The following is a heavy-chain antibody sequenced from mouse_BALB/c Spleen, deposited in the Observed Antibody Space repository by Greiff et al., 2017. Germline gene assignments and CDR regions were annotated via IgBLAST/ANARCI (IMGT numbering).Heavy chain of an antibody. CDR2: IDPENGDT. CDR1: GFNIKDYY. J-gene: IGHJ3*01. V-gene: IGHV14-4*02. CDR3: NARPFAY. Sequence: EVKLMESGAELVRSGASVKLSCTASGFNIKDYYMHWVKQRPEQGLEWIGWIDPENGDTEYAPKFQGKATMTADTSSNTAYLQLSSLTSEDTAVYYCNARPFAYWGQGTLVTVSA.